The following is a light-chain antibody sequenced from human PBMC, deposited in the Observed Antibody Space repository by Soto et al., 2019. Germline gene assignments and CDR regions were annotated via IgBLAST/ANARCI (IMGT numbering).Light chain of an antibody. CDR3: RQYGSSIT. V-gene: IGKV3-20*01. CDR1: QSVSSSY. CDR2: DAS. Sequence: EIVLTQSPGTLSLSPGGRATLSCRASQSVSSSYLAWYQQKPGQAPRLLIYDASSRATGIPDRFSGSGSGTDFTLTISRLEPEDFAVYYCRQYGSSITFGQGTRLEIK. J-gene: IGKJ5*01.